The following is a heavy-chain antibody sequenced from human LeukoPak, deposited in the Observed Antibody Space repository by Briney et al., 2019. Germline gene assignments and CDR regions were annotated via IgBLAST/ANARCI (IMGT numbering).Heavy chain of an antibody. CDR1: GYTLTELS. CDR3: ATPHVLRYFDWLLHY. CDR2: FDPEDGET. V-gene: IGHV1-24*01. J-gene: IGHJ4*02. D-gene: IGHD3-9*01. Sequence: ASVKVSCKVSGYTLTELSMHWVRQAPGKGLELMGGFDPEDGETIYAQKFQGRVTMTEDTSTDTAYMELSSLRSEDTAVYYCATPHVLRYFDWLLHYWGQGTLVTVSS.